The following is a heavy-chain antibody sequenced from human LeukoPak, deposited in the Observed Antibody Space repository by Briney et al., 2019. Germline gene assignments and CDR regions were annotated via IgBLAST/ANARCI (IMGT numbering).Heavy chain of an antibody. CDR3: ARSVGFITMVRGVIRNPYNWFDP. D-gene: IGHD3-10*01. Sequence: SETLSLTCTVSGGSISSSSYYWGWIRQPPGKGLEWIGSIYYSGSTYYNPSPKSRVTISVDTSKNQFSLKLSSVTAADTAVYYCARSVGFITMVRGVIRNPYNWFDPWGQGTLVTVSS. CDR2: IYYSGST. J-gene: IGHJ5*02. CDR1: GGSISSSSYY. V-gene: IGHV4-39*01.